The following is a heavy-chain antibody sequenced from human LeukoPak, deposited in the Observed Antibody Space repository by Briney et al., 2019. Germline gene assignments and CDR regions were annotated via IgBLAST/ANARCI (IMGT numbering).Heavy chain of an antibody. Sequence: GSLRLSCAASGFTSSSYSMNWVRQAPGKGLEWVSSISSSSSYMYYADSVKGRFTISRDNAKNSLYLQMNSLRAEDTAVYYCARGAAGYDYWGQGTLVTVSS. CDR3: ARGAAGYDY. CDR1: GFTSSSYS. V-gene: IGHV3-21*01. CDR2: ISSSSSYM. D-gene: IGHD6-13*01. J-gene: IGHJ4*02.